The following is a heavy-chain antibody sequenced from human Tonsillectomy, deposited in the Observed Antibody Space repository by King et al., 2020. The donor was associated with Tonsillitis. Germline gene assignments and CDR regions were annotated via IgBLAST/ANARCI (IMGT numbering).Heavy chain of an antibody. CDR1: GFTFSSYA. Sequence: QLVQSGGGVVQPGRSLRLSCAASGFTFSSYAMDWVRQAPGKGLEWVAVISSDGSNKYYAGSVKGRFTISRDNSKNTLNLNMNSLRLEDTSVYYCARGAAAGYYFDYWGQGTPVTVSS. CDR3: ARGAAAGYYFDY. D-gene: IGHD6-13*01. V-gene: IGHV3-30*04. CDR2: ISSDGSNK. J-gene: IGHJ4*02.